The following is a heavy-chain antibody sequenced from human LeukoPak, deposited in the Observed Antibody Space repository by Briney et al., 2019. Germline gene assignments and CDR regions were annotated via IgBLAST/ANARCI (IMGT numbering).Heavy chain of an antibody. CDR2: TYYRSKWYN. CDR3: ARSAWGLGTEY. V-gene: IGHV6-1*01. D-gene: IGHD7-27*01. CDR1: GDSVSSNIAN. Sequence: SQTLSLTCAISGDSVSSNIANWNWIRQSPSRGLERLGRTYYRSKWYNEYATSVRSRIIISPDTSKNQFSLQLNSVIPEDTAVYYCARSAWGLGTEYWGQGTLLTVSS. J-gene: IGHJ4*02.